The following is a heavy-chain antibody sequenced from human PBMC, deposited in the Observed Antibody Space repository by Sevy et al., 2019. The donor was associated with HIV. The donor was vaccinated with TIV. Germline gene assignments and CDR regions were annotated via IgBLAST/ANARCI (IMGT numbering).Heavy chain of an antibody. Sequence: GGSLRLSCAASGFTFSDYYMSWIRQAPGKGLEWVSFISSTGSTIYYADSVKGRFTISRDNAQNSLYLQMNSLRGEDTAVYYCARDMGAVTYYYYGMYVWGQGTTVTVSS. D-gene: IGHD1-26*01. CDR2: ISSTGSTI. V-gene: IGHV3-11*01. CDR1: GFTFSDYY. CDR3: ARDMGAVTYYYYGMYV. J-gene: IGHJ6*02.